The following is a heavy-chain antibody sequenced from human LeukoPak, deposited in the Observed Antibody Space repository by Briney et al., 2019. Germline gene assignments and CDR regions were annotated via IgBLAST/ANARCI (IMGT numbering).Heavy chain of an antibody. CDR1: GFTFSSYE. CDR2: ISSSGSTI. CDR3: ARGEMAALFDY. D-gene: IGHD5-24*01. J-gene: IGHJ4*02. Sequence: GGSLRLSCAASGFTFSSYEMNWVRQAPGKGLEWVSYISSSGSTIYYADSVKGRFTISRDNAKNSLYLQMNSLRAEDTAVYHCARGEMAALFDYWGQGTLVTVSS. V-gene: IGHV3-48*03.